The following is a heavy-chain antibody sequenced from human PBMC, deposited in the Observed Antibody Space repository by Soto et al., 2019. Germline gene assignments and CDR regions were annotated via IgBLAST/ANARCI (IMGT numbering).Heavy chain of an antibody. D-gene: IGHD4-17*01. CDR1: GGTFSSYA. CDR3: VRWGGGTTVTTGWFDP. V-gene: IGHV1-69*06. CDR2: IIPIFGTA. J-gene: IGHJ5*02. Sequence: QVQLVQSGAEVKKPGSSVKVSCKASGGTFSSYAISWVRQAPGQGLEWMGGIIPIFGTANYAQKFQGRVTITADKSTSTAYMELSSLRSEDTAVYYCVRWGGGTTVTTGWFDPWGQGTLVTVSS.